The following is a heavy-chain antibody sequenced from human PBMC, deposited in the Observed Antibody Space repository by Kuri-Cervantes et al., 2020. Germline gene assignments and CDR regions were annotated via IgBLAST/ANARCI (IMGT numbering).Heavy chain of an antibody. CDR3: ARVEWELANYYYYYMDV. CDR1: GYTFTSYA. D-gene: IGHD1-26*01. J-gene: IGHJ6*03. CDR2: TNAGNGNT. Sequence: ASVKVSCKASGYTFTSYAIHWVRQAPGQRLEWMGWTNAGNGNTIYSQKFQGRVTMTRNTSISTAYMELSSLRSEDTAVYYCARVEWELANYYYYYMDVWGKGTTVTVSS. V-gene: IGHV1-3*01.